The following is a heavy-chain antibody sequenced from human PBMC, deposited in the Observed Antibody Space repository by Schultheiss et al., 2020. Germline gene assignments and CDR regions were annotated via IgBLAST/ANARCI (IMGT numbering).Heavy chain of an antibody. CDR1: GFTFSSYG. V-gene: IGHV4-59*01. CDR2: IYYSGST. D-gene: IGHD3-16*01. Sequence: SCAASGFTFSSYGMHWVRQAPGKGLEWIGSIYYSGSTNYNPSLKSRVTISVDTSKNQFSLKLSSVTAADTAMYYCARRGKRGRYVFPDTFLDYWGQGTLVTVSS. J-gene: IGHJ4*02. CDR3: ARRGKRGRYVFPDTFLDY.